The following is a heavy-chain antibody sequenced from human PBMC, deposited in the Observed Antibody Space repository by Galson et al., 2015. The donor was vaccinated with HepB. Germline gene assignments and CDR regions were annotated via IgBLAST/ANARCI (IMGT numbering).Heavy chain of an antibody. Sequence: SVKVSCKASGYTFSRYALNWVRQAPGQGLEWMGWINTNTGNPTYAQGFTGRFIFSLDTSVSTAYLQINSLKAEDTAVYYCARVLRVYGGNSGGSGYWGQGTLVTVSS. CDR1: GYTFSRYA. CDR3: ARVLRVYGGNSGGSGY. V-gene: IGHV7-4-1*02. CDR2: INTNTGNP. D-gene: IGHD4-23*01. J-gene: IGHJ4*02.